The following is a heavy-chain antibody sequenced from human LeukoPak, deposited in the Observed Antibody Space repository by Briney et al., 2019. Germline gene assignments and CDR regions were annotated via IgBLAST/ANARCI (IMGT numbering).Heavy chain of an antibody. D-gene: IGHD6-6*01. CDR2: IYYSGST. V-gene: IGHV4-59*12. CDR1: GGSISSYY. Sequence: SETLSLTFTVSGGSISSYYWSWIRQPPGKGLEWIGYIYYSGSTNYNPSLKSRVTISVDTSKNQFSLKLSSVTAADTAVYYCARRAARRVYWGQGALVTVSS. J-gene: IGHJ4*02. CDR3: ARRAARRVY.